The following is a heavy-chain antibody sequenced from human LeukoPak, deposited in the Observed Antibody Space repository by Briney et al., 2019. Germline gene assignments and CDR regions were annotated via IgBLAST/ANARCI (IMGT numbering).Heavy chain of an antibody. V-gene: IGHV1-2*02. CDR1: GYTFTGYY. Sequence: ASVKVSCEASGYTFTGYYMHWVRQAPGQGLEWMGWINPNSGGTNYAQKFQGRVTMTRDTSISTAYMELSRLRSDDTAVYYCARGAQYCSGGSCDYFDYWGQGTLVTVSS. D-gene: IGHD2-15*01. J-gene: IGHJ4*02. CDR2: INPNSGGT. CDR3: ARGAQYCSGGSCDYFDY.